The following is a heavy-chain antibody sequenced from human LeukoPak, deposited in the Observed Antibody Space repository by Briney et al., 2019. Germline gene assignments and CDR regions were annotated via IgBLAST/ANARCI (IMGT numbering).Heavy chain of an antibody. CDR1: GYTFTGYY. Sequence: GASVKVSCKASGYTFTGYYMHWVRQAPGQGLEWMGWINPNSGGTNYAQKFQGRVTITADKSTSTAYMELSSLRSEDTAVYYCASARLRFLEWLFFDYWGQGTLVTVSS. J-gene: IGHJ4*02. D-gene: IGHD3-3*01. CDR2: INPNSGGT. CDR3: ASARLRFLEWLFFDY. V-gene: IGHV1-2*02.